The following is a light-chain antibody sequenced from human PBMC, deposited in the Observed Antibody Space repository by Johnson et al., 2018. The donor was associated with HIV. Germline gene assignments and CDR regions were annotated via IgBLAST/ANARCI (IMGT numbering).Light chain of an antibody. CDR3: GSWESSLSAHYV. Sequence: QSVLTQPPSVSAAPGQNVTISCSGSSSNIGNNYVPWYQQLPGKAPKLLSYEQYKRPSGTPDRSSASQSGTSATLAITVLQLGDEPDYDCGSWESSLSAHYVVGTGTKVTVL. CDR1: SSNIGNNY. J-gene: IGLJ1*01. CDR2: EQY. V-gene: IGLV1-51*02.